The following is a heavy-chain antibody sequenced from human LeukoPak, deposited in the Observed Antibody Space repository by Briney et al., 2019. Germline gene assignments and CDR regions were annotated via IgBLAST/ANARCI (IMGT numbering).Heavy chain of an antibody. Sequence: GGSLRLSCAASGFTFSSYSMNWVRQAPGKGLEWMSYISGSSRVIYYADSVKGRFTISRDNAKNSLYLQVNSLRDEDTTVYYCARDMDTSGYTFDYWGQGTLVTVSS. CDR1: GFTFSSYS. D-gene: IGHD3-22*01. J-gene: IGHJ4*02. V-gene: IGHV3-48*02. CDR2: ISGSSRVI. CDR3: ARDMDTSGYTFDY.